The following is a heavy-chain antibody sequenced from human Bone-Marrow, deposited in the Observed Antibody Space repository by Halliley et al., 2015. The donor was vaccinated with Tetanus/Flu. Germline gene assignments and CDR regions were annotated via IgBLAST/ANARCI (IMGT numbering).Heavy chain of an antibody. CDR1: GGSIRSGGYY. V-gene: IGHV4-31*03. J-gene: IGHJ4*02. CDR3: ARGLYCYQLDYYFDY. Sequence: TLSLTCTVSGGSIRSGGYYWSWIRQHPGKGLEWIGYIYYSGSTYYNPSLKSRVTISVDTSKNQFSLKLSSVTAADTAVYYCARGLYCYQLDYYFDYWGQGTLVTVSS. D-gene: IGHD2-21*01. CDR2: IYYSGST.